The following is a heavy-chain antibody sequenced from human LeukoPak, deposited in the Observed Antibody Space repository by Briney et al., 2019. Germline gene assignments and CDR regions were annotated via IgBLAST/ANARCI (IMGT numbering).Heavy chain of an antibody. V-gene: IGHV3-30*15. CDR3: ARDGDTAIRGVNFDY. Sequence: GGPLRLSCVASGFSVTTYAIHWVRQAPGKGLEWVAVMSYGGRDKYYADSVKGRFTISRDNSKNTLFLEMSSLRPEDTAIYYCARDGDTAIRGVNFDYWGQGTLVTVSS. J-gene: IGHJ4*02. CDR2: MSYGGRDK. CDR1: GFSVTTYA. D-gene: IGHD3-10*01.